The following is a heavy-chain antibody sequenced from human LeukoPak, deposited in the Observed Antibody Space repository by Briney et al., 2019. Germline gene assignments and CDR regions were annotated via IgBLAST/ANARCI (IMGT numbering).Heavy chain of an antibody. CDR2: IYYSGST. CDR3: ARVRSGYYDFWSGYYTPRWFDP. CDR1: GGSISSSSYY. D-gene: IGHD3-3*01. Sequence: PSETLSLTCTVSGGSISSSSYYWGWIRQPPGKGLEWIGSIYYSGSTYYNPSLKSRVTISVDTSKNQFSLKLSSVTAADTAVYYCARVRSGYYDFWSGYYTPRWFDPWGQGTLVTVSS. V-gene: IGHV4-39*07. J-gene: IGHJ5*02.